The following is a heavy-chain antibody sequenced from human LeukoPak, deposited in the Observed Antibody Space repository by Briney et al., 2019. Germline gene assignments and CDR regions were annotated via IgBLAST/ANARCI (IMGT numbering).Heavy chain of an antibody. V-gene: IGHV4-59*08. CDR1: GDSISPYY. J-gene: IGHJ4*02. CDR3: ARVTTGGVSDF. Sequence: SETLSLTCTVSGDSISPYYWNWIRKPPGKGLEWIGYVYYSGSTNYNPSLKSRVTISVDTSKNQFSLKLTSVTAADTAMYYCARVTTGGVSDFWGQGTLVTVSS. D-gene: IGHD4-17*01. CDR2: VYYSGST.